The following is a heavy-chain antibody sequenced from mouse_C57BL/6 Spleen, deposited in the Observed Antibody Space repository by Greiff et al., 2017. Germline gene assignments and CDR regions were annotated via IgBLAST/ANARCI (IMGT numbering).Heavy chain of an antibody. J-gene: IGHJ2*01. V-gene: IGHV1-22*01. CDR2: INPNNGGT. CDR3: ARRGESYYDYDAWYFDY. Sequence: VQLQQSGPELVKPGASVKMSCKASGYTFTDYNMHWVKQSHGKSLEWIGYINPNNGGTSYNQKFKGKATLTVNKSSSTAYMELRSLTSEDSAVYYCARRGESYYDYDAWYFDYWGQGTTLTVSS. CDR1: GYTFTDYN. D-gene: IGHD2-4*01.